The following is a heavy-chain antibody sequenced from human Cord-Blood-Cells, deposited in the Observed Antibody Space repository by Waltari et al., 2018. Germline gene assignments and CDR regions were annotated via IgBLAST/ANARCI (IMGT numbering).Heavy chain of an antibody. CDR3: ASDRSGYSGYDDAFDI. CDR2: ITPIFGTA. CDR1: GGTFSSYA. J-gene: IGHJ3*02. D-gene: IGHD5-12*01. Sequence: QVQLVQSGAEVKKPGTSVKVSCKASGGTFSSYAISWVRQDPGQRLECMGGITPIFGTANYAQKFQGRVTITADESTRTAYMELSSLRSEDTAVYYCASDRSGYSGYDDAFDIWGQGTMVTVSS. V-gene: IGHV1-69*01.